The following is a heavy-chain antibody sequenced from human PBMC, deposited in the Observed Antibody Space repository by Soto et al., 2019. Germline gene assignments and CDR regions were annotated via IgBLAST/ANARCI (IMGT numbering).Heavy chain of an antibody. CDR3: AGDLPSFCSNGIGFAEY. Sequence: EVHLLESGGGLVQPGGSLRLSCAASGFTFANYAMSWVRQAPGEGLAWVSAISTRGATTYYADAGKGRFTISRDNSKSPLYLQMNSLRADDTAVYFCAGDLPSFCSNGIGFAEYWVQGTLVTVSP. CDR2: ISTRGATT. D-gene: IGHD2-8*01. CDR1: GFTFANYA. J-gene: IGHJ4*02. V-gene: IGHV3-23*01.